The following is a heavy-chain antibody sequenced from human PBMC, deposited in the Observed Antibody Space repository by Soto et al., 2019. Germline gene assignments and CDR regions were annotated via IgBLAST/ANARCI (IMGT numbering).Heavy chain of an antibody. Sequence: QVQLEQSGAEVKKPGSSVKVSCKASGGTFRIAAVSWVRQAPGQGLEWMGGIMPVFRTPDYAQKFHGRVTITADESTCTAYMELSGLRSDDTAVYYCARDNDRPQLGGNYYYILDVWGQGTTSTVSS. D-gene: IGHD2-8*01. CDR2: IMPVFRTP. CDR1: GGTFRIAA. J-gene: IGHJ6*02. CDR3: ARDNDRPQLGGNYYYILDV. V-gene: IGHV1-69*12.